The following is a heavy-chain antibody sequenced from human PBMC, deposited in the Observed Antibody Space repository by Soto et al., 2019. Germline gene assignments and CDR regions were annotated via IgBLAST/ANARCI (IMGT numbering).Heavy chain of an antibody. D-gene: IGHD2-21*01. V-gene: IGHV2-5*02. J-gene: IGHJ4*02. Sequence: QITLKESGPTLVKPTQTLTLTCTFSGFSLSTGGVGVAWIRQPPGKALEWLAVFYWDDHKRYSPSLKSRLTITKDTSKNQLVLTMTNMDPVDTATYYCARTPFFGDKLEYWGQGSLVTVSS. CDR1: GFSLSTGGVG. CDR2: FYWDDHK. CDR3: ARTPFFGDKLEY.